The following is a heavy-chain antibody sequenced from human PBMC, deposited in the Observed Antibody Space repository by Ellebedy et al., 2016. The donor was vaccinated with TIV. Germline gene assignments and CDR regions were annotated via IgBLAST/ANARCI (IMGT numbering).Heavy chain of an antibody. Sequence: SVKVSXXTSRDTFTKYAISWVRQAPGQGLESLGGIIPSFGTTNFPQKFQDRVTITADESTATIYMELSSLRSEDTAVYYCARRGRGAVGFDYWGQGTLVTVSS. CDR1: RDTFTKYA. V-gene: IGHV1-69*13. CDR2: IIPSFGTT. J-gene: IGHJ4*02. D-gene: IGHD1-26*01. CDR3: ARRGRGAVGFDY.